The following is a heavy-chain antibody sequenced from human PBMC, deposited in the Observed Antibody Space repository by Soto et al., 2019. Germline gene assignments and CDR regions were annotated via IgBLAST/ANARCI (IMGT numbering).Heavy chain of an antibody. Sequence: GGSLRLSCAASGFTFSSYDMHWVRQATGKGLEWVSAIGTAGDTYYPGSVKGRFTISRENAKNSLYLQMNSLRAGDTAVYYCARTVAGFAFDVWGQGTMVTVSS. V-gene: IGHV3-13*01. CDR1: GFTFSSYD. CDR2: IGTAGDT. J-gene: IGHJ3*01. D-gene: IGHD6-19*01. CDR3: ARTVAGFAFDV.